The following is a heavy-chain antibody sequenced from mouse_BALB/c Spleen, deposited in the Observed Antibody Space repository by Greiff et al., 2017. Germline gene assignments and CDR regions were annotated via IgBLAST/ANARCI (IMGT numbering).Heavy chain of an antibody. CDR2: IDPYNGGT. Sequence: VQLQQSGPELVKPGASVKVSCKASGYSFTDYNMYWVKQSPGKSLEWIGYIDPYNGGTSYNQKFKGKATITADTSSNTAYLQLSSLTSEDTAVYYCARVGCYYNYYAMDYWGQGTSVTVSS. J-gene: IGHJ4*01. D-gene: IGHD2-3*01. V-gene: IGHV1S135*01. CDR3: ARVGCYYNYYAMDY. CDR1: GYSFTDYN.